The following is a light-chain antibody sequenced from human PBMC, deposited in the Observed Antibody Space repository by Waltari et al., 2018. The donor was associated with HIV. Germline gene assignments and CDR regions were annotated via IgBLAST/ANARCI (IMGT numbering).Light chain of an antibody. Sequence: QAVVTQEPSLTVSPGGTVTLPCGSSTGTVTSGHYAYWFQQKPCQAPKTRIYDTTNKHSWTPARFSGSLLGGKAALTLSGAQPEDEADYYCSLSYSSARVFGGGTKLTVL. CDR3: SLSYSSARV. CDR1: TGTVTSGHY. CDR2: DTT. V-gene: IGLV7-46*01. J-gene: IGLJ3*02.